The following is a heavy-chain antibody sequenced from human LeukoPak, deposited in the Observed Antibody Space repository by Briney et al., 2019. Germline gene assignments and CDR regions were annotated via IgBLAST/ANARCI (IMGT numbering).Heavy chain of an antibody. CDR2: INPNSGGT. CDR1: GYTFTGYY. CDR3: ARVARYYDSSGYYSSTLMGY. J-gene: IGHJ4*02. D-gene: IGHD3-22*01. V-gene: IGHV1-2*02. Sequence: ASVKVSCKASGYTFTGYYMHWVRQAPGQGPEWMGWINPNSGGTNYAQKFQGRVTMTRDTSISTAYMELSRLRSDDTAVYYCARVARYYDSSGYYSSTLMGYWGQGTLVTVSS.